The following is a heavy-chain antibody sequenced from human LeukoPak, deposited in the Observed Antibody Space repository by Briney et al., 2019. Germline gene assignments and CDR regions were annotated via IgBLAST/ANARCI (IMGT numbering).Heavy chain of an antibody. J-gene: IGHJ4*02. V-gene: IGHV3-23*01. CDR3: ATSSGSYDALDY. Sequence: GGSLTLSCAAPGFTFSNHAMSWVRQAPGKGLEWVSVISGSGDSTYYADSVKGRFTISRDNSRSTLVLQMNSLRAEDTAVYYCATSSGSYDALDYWGQGTLVTVSS. CDR2: ISGSGDST. D-gene: IGHD3-10*01. CDR1: GFTFSNHA.